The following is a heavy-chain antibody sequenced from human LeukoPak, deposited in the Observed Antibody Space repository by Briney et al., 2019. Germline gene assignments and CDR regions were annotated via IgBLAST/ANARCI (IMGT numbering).Heavy chain of an antibody. CDR2: IHYSGNT. Sequence: SETLSLTYAVYGGSFSGYYWSWIRQPPGKGLEWIGGIHYSGNTYYNPSLKSRVTISIDTSKNQFSLKLSSVTAADTAVYYCARLGAGPTYYDFWSGYSSFYFDYWGQGTLVTASS. D-gene: IGHD3-3*01. J-gene: IGHJ4*02. V-gene: IGHV4-34*01. CDR3: ARLGAGPTYYDFWSGYSSFYFDY. CDR1: GGSFSGYY.